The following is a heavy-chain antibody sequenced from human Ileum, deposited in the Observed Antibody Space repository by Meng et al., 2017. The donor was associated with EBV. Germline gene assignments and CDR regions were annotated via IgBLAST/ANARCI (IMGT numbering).Heavy chain of an antibody. J-gene: IGHJ5*02. CDR3: AREYPGQFDP. CDR1: GYTFTSYG. Sequence: VPVVPVGTEAETPGASVNVSRKASGYTFTSYGISWVRQAPRQELEWMGWISAYNGNTNYAQKLQGRVTMTTDTSTSTAYMALRSLRSDDTAVYYCAREYPGQFDPWGQGTLVTVSS. V-gene: IGHV1-18*01. CDR2: ISAYNGNT.